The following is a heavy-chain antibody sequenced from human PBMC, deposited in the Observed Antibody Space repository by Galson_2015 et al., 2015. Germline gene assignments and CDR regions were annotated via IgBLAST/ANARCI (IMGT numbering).Heavy chain of an antibody. Sequence: QSGAEVTKPGESLKISCKTSGSSFPNYWIGWVRQMPGKGLEWMGIIYPGDSDTRYSPSFQGQVTIPADKSITTTYLQWSSLKASDTAIYHCARGGYYGSGSYYSFDFWGQGTLVTVSS. V-gene: IGHV5-51*01. CDR3: ARGGYYGSGSYYSFDF. J-gene: IGHJ4*02. CDR2: IYPGDSDT. CDR1: GSSFPNYW. D-gene: IGHD3-10*01.